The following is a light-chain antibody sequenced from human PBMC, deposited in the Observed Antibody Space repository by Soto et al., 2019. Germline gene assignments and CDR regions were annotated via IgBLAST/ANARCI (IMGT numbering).Light chain of an antibody. CDR1: QDISNY. Sequence: DIQMTQSPSSLSASVGDRVTITCQASQDISNYLNWYQQKPGKAPKLLIYDASNLETGVPSRFSGSGSGTDFTSTITSLQPEDIVTAYCQQYYNRPRGTFGQGTKLEIK. J-gene: IGKJ2*02. CDR2: DAS. CDR3: QQYYNRPRGT. V-gene: IGKV1-33*01.